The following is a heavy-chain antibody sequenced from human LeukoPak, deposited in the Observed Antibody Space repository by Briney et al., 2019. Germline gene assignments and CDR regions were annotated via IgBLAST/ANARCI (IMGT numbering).Heavy chain of an antibody. D-gene: IGHD3-3*01. V-gene: IGHV3-30*02. CDR3: AKDQAKFSIFGPFDY. CDR1: GFTFSSYG. CDR2: IRYDGSNK. Sequence: GGSLRLSCAASGFTFSSYGMHWVRQAPGKGLEWVAFIRYDGSNKYYADSVKGRFTISRDNSKNTLYLQMNSLRAEDTAVYYCAKDQAKFSIFGPFDYWGQGTLVTVSS. J-gene: IGHJ4*02.